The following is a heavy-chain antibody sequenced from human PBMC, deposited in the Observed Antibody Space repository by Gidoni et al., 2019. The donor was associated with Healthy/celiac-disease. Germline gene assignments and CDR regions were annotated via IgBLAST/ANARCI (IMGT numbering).Heavy chain of an antibody. CDR1: GFTFSSYA. D-gene: IGHD3-16*01. V-gene: IGHV3-23*01. CDR2: ISGSGGST. Sequence: EVQLLESGGGLVQPGGSLRLSCAASGFTFSSYAMSWVRQAPGKGLEWVSAISGSGGSTYYADSVKGRFTISRDNSKNTLYLQMNSLRAEDTAVYYCAKDEGDYVWGRETTPEYFQHWGQGTLVTVSS. CDR3: AKDEGDYVWGRETTPEYFQH. J-gene: IGHJ1*01.